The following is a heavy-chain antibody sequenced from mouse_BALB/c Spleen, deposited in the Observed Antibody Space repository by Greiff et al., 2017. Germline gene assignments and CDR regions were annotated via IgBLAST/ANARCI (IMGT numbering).Heavy chain of an antibody. CDR1: GYTFTSYW. CDR3: ASDYCGSGFAY. CDR2: IDPYYGGT. Sequence: QVQLQQPGAELVKPGASVKLSCKASGYTFTSYWMHWVKQRPGQGLEWIGNIDPYYGGTSYNQKFKGKATLTVDKSSSTAYMQLKSLTSEDSAVYYCASDYCGSGFAYWGQGTLVTVSA. D-gene: IGHD1-1*01. J-gene: IGHJ3*01. V-gene: IGHV1-53*01.